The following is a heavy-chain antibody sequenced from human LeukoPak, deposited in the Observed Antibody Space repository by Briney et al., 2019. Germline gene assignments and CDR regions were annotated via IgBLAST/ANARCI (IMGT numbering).Heavy chain of an antibody. J-gene: IGHJ6*02. Sequence: SQTLSLTCAISGESVSSNSAAWNWIRQSPSRGLEWLGRKYYRAKWYNDYAVSLKSRITINTDTSKNQFSLQLKSVIHEDTAVYYCARGSDGLDVWGQGTTVTVSS. CDR2: KYYRAKWYN. CDR3: ARGSDGLDV. CDR1: GESVSSNSAA. V-gene: IGHV6-1*01. D-gene: IGHD5-12*01.